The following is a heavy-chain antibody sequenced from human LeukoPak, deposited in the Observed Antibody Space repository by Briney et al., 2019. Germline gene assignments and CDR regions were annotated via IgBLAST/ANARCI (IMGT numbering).Heavy chain of an antibody. J-gene: IGHJ1*01. CDR1: GYSFTSYR. V-gene: IGHV5-10-1*01. CDR2: IDPSDSYT. CDR3: AGAGIAVAGNAEYFQH. Sequence: GESLKISCQGSGYSFTSYRISWVRQMPGKGLEWMGRIDPSDSYTNYSPSFQGHVTISADKSITTAYLQWSSLKASDTGMYYCAGAGIAVAGNAEYFQHWGQGTLVTVSS. D-gene: IGHD6-19*01.